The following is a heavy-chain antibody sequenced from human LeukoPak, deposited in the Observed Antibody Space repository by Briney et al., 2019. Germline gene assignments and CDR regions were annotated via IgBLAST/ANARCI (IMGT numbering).Heavy chain of an antibody. D-gene: IGHD6-19*01. CDR1: GGSISSGGYS. J-gene: IGHJ4*02. CDR3: AREQAYYRAVAGTGGFDY. V-gene: IGHV4-30-2*01. CDR2: IYHSGST. Sequence: PSQTLSLTCAVSGGSISSGGYSWSWIRQPPGKGLEWIGYIYHSGSTYYNPSLKSRVTISVDRSKNQFSLKLGSVTAADTAVYYCAREQAYYRAVAGTGGFDYWGQGTLVTVSS.